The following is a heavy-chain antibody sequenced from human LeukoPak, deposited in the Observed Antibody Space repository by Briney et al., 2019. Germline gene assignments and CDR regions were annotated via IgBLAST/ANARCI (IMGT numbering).Heavy chain of an antibody. J-gene: IGHJ4*02. Sequence: GVSLRLSCVASGFTFSYYSMNWVRQAPGKGLEWVSYINSISGEIWYADSVKGRFTISRDDAKNSLYLQMNSLRDEDTAVYYCARDHGYAFDYWGQGTLVTLSS. D-gene: IGHD5-12*01. CDR3: ARDHGYAFDY. CDR2: INSISGEI. V-gene: IGHV3-48*02. CDR1: GFTFSYYS.